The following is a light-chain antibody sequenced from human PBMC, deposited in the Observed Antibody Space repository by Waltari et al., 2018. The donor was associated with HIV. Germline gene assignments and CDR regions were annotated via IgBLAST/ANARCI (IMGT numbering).Light chain of an antibody. Sequence: DIQMTQSPSSLSASVGDRVTITCRASQSINSYLNWYQQKPRKAPKLLIYGATSWQSGVPSRFSGSGSGTDFTLTISSLQPEDFATYYCQQSYSIPLTFGGGTKVEIK. J-gene: IGKJ4*01. V-gene: IGKV1-39*01. CDR2: GAT. CDR3: QQSYSIPLT. CDR1: QSINSY.